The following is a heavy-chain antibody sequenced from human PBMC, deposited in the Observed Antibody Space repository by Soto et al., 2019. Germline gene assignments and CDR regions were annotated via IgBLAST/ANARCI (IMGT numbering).Heavy chain of an antibody. J-gene: IGHJ5*02. Sequence: PSQPLSLTCSISGDSLYSNTAAWNWIRQSPSRGLEWLGRTYYRSKWYNDYELSVRSRITINPDTSKNQLSLQINSVTPDDTAVYYCVRGRSSPRGDWFDPWGQGTLVNSPQ. CDR1: GDSLYSNTAA. CDR3: VRGRSSPRGDWFDP. CDR2: TYYRSKWYN. V-gene: IGHV6-1*01. D-gene: IGHD6-6*01.